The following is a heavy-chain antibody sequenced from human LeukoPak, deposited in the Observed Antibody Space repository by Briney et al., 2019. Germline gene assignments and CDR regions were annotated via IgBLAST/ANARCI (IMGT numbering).Heavy chain of an antibody. CDR1: GGSISSGSYY. CDR3: AREGIVVVPAAPYYYYYMDV. J-gene: IGHJ6*03. Sequence: PSETLSLTCTVSGGSISSGSYYWSWIRQPAGKGLEWIGRIYTSGSTNYNPSLKSRVTIPVDTSKNQFSLKLSSVTAADTAVYYCAREGIVVVPAAPYYYYYMDVWGKGTTVTVSS. CDR2: IYTSGST. D-gene: IGHD2-2*01. V-gene: IGHV4-61*02.